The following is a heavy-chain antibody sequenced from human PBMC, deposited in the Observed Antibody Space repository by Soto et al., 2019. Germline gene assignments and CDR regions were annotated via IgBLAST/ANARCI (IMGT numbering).Heavy chain of an antibody. CDR1: GFTFRSFT. J-gene: IGHJ5*02. V-gene: IGHV3-21*01. Sequence: LRLSCAASGFTFRSFTMNWVRQAPGKGLEWVSTISSNSAYIYYTDALRGRFTISRNNAKNSLHLQMNSLRAEDTAVYYCTRDASRDSSARGWFDPWGPGTLVTVSS. CDR3: TRDASRDSSARGWFDP. CDR2: ISSNSAYI. D-gene: IGHD6-13*01.